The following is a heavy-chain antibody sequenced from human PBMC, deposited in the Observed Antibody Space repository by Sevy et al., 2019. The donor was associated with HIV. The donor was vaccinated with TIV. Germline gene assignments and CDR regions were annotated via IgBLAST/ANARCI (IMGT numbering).Heavy chain of an antibody. J-gene: IGHJ4*02. CDR2: IRSKANSYAT. V-gene: IGHV3-73*01. Sequence: GGSLRLSCAASGFTFSGSAMHWVRQASGKGLEWVGRIRSKANSYATAYAASGKGRFTISRDDSKNTAYLQMNSLKTEDTAVYYCTSGFRDPFDYWGQGTLVTVSS. D-gene: IGHD3-10*01. CDR1: GFTFSGSA. CDR3: TSGFRDPFDY.